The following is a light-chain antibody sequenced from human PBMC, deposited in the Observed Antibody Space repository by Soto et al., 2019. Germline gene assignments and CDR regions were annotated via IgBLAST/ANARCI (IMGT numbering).Light chain of an antibody. J-gene: IGKJ4*01. V-gene: IGKV3-15*01. CDR3: QQYNNWPLT. Sequence: RATPHEKQGGRPTLPCRASQSVSSNLAWYQQQPGQAPRLLIYGASTRATGIPARFSGSGSGTEFTLTISSLQSEDFAVYYCQQYNNWPLTFGGGTTVDIK. CDR2: GAS. CDR1: QSVSSN.